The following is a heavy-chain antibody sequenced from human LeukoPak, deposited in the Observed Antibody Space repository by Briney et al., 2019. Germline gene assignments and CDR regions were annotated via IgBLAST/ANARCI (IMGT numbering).Heavy chain of an antibody. J-gene: IGHJ5*02. CDR1: GFTFSSYS. Sequence: TGGSLRLSCAASGFTFSSYSMNWVRQAPGKGLEWVSSISSSSSYIYYADSVKGRFTISRDNAKNSLYLQMNSLRAEDTAVYYCATSNEGLPRSRGRGWFDPWGQGTLVTVSS. V-gene: IGHV3-21*01. CDR3: ATSNEGLPRSRGRGWFDP. D-gene: IGHD2-2*01. CDR2: ISSSSSYI.